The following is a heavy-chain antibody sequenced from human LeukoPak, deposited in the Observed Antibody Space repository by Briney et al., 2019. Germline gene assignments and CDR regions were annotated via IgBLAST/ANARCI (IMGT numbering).Heavy chain of an antibody. CDR2: IKSKTDGGTT. Sequence: PGGSLRLSCGASGFTFSNAWMSWVRQAPGKGLEWVGRIKSKTDGGTTDYAAPVKGRFTISRDDSKNTLYLQMNSLTTEDTAVYYCTTDGAIWFGELGSAFDIWGQGTMVTVSS. V-gene: IGHV3-15*01. D-gene: IGHD3-10*01. CDR1: GFTFSNAW. J-gene: IGHJ3*02. CDR3: TTDGAIWFGELGSAFDI.